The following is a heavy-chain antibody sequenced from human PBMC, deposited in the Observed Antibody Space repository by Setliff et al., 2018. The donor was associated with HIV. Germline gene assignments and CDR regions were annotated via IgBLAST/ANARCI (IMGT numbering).Heavy chain of an antibody. D-gene: IGHD1-26*01. J-gene: IGHJ3*02. CDR2: IIPIFGTT. CDR3: AKNLGVGEYSASEDAFDI. Sequence: GASVKVSCKASGGTFSSYAISWVRQAPGQGLEWMGGIIPIFGTTKYAQKFQGRVTITTDESTSTAYMELSSLRSEDTAVYYCAKNLGVGEYSASEDAFDIWGQGTMVTVSS. CDR1: GGTFSSYA. V-gene: IGHV1-69*05.